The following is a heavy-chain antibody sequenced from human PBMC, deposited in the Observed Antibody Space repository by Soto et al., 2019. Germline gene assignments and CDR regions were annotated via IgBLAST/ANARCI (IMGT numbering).Heavy chain of an antibody. CDR1: GYSFTSYW. Sequence: GESLKISCKGSGYSFTSYWIGWVRQMPGKGLEWMGIIYPGDSDTRYSSSFQGQVTISADKSISTAYLQWSSLKASDTAMYYCARLGSSSWYRIFDAFDIWGQGTMVTVSS. CDR3: ARLGSSSWYRIFDAFDI. CDR2: IYPGDSDT. V-gene: IGHV5-51*01. J-gene: IGHJ3*02. D-gene: IGHD6-13*01.